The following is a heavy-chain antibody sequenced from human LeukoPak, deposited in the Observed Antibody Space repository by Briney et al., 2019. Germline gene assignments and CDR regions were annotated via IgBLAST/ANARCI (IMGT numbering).Heavy chain of an antibody. V-gene: IGHV4-59*01. CDR3: ARGRALRWPFDY. Sequence: PETLSLSCTVPLGSIRSNFWSWIRQPPGKGLWWIGYSYYSGSTHYNPSLKSRVTISVDTSKNQFSLKLSSVTAADTAVYYCARGRALRWPFDYWGQGTLVTVSS. D-gene: IGHD4-23*01. J-gene: IGHJ4*02. CDR2: SYYSGST. CDR1: LGSIRSNF.